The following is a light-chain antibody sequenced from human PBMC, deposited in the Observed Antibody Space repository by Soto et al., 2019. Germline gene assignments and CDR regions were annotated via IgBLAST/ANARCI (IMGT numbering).Light chain of an antibody. CDR1: SSDVGGYND. Sequence: QSVLTQSRSVSGSPGQSVTISCTGTSSDVGGYNDVSWYQQHPGEAPKFIIYAVSKRPSGVPDRFSGSKSGNTASLTISGLQAEDEADYYCFSYAGSYTDVFGTGTQLTVL. V-gene: IGLV2-11*01. CDR3: FSYAGSYTDV. J-gene: IGLJ1*01. CDR2: AVS.